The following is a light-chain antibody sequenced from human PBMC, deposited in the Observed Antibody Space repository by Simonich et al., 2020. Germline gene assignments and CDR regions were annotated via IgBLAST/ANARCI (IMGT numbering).Light chain of an antibody. CDR1: SSDVDDYNY. CDR3: SSYAGSNPL. CDR2: AVS. J-gene: IGLJ2*01. V-gene: IGLV2-8*01. Sequence: QSALTPPASASGSPGQSVTISCTGTSSDVDDYNYVSWYQQHPGKAPKLMLYAVSKRPSGVPDRFSGSTSGNTASLTVSGLQAEDEADYYCSSYAGSNPLFGGGTKLTVL.